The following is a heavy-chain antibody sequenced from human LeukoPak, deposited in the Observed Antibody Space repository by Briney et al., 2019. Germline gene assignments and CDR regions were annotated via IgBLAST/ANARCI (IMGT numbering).Heavy chain of an antibody. D-gene: IGHD3-22*01. V-gene: IGHV3-20*04. J-gene: IGHJ4*02. CDR3: ARAPYDSSGYRTYYFDY. CDR1: GFTFSSYA. Sequence: GGSLRLSCAASGFTFSSYAMSWVRQAPGKGLEWVSGVNWNGGSTGYADSVKGRFTIPRDNAKNSLYLQMNSLRAEDTALYYCARAPYDSSGYRTYYFDYWGQGTLVTVSS. CDR2: VNWNGGST.